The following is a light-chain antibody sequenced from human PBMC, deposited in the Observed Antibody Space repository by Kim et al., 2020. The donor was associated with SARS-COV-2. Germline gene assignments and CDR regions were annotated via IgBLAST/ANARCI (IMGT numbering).Light chain of an antibody. CDR3: CSYAGSYTLV. CDR2: DVS. Sequence: GPSVTISCTGTSSDVGGYNYVSWYQQHPVKAPKLMIYDVSKRPSGVPDRFSGSKSGNTASLTISGLQAEDEADYYCCSYAGSYTLVFGGGTQLTVL. CDR1: SSDVGGYNY. J-gene: IGLJ2*01. V-gene: IGLV2-11*01.